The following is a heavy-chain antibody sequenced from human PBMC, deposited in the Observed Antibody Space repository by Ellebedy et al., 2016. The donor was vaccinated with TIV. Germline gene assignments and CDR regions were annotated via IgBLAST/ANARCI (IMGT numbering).Heavy chain of an antibody. Sequence: ASVKVSCKASGYTFTSYGISWVRQAPGQGLEWMGWISAYNGNTNYAQKLQGRVTMTTDTSTNTAYMNLRTLTTDDTAMFYCARYAGSYADYWGQGTLVTVSS. CDR2: ISAYNGNT. CDR3: ARYAGSYADY. CDR1: GYTFTSYG. V-gene: IGHV1-18*01. D-gene: IGHD1-26*01. J-gene: IGHJ4*02.